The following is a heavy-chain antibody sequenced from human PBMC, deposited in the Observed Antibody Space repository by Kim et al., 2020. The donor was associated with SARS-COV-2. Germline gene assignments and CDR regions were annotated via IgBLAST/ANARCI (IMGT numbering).Heavy chain of an antibody. Sequence: GGSLRLSCAASGFTFGTYGMSWVRQAPGKGLEWVSGISGSGFDIYSADSVKGRFAISRDNSKNMLYFELNSLRAEDTALYFCAKGQAAAGTWLEPFDVWGQGTMVTVSS. CDR2: ISGSGFDI. CDR1: GFTFGTYG. D-gene: IGHD6-13*01. J-gene: IGHJ3*01. CDR3: AKGQAAAGTWLEPFDV. V-gene: IGHV3-23*01.